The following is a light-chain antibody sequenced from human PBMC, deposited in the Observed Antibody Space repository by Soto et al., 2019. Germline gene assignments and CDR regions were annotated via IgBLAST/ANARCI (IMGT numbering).Light chain of an antibody. CDR3: QQYDNPSWT. V-gene: IGKV3-20*01. CDR2: GAS. Sequence: EIVLTQSPGTLSLSPGERATLSCRASQSVSSTYLTWYQQKPGQAPRLLLYGASSRATGVPDRFSGSGSGTDFTLTISRLEPEDFEVYYCQQYDNPSWTFGQGTKVEIK. CDR1: QSVSSTY. J-gene: IGKJ1*01.